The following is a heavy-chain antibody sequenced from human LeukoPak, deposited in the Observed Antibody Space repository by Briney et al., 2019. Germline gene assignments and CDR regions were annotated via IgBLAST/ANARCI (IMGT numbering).Heavy chain of an antibody. CDR3: ARQHCSGGSCYGGFDY. CDR2: ISAYNGNT. D-gene: IGHD2-15*01. V-gene: IGHV1-18*01. J-gene: IGHJ4*02. CDR1: GYTFTSYG. Sequence: GASVKVSCKASGYTFTSYGISWVRQAPGQGLEWMGWISAYNGNTNYAQKLQGRVTMTTDTSTSTAYMELRSLRSDDTAVYYCARQHCSGGSCYGGFDYWGQGTLVTVSS.